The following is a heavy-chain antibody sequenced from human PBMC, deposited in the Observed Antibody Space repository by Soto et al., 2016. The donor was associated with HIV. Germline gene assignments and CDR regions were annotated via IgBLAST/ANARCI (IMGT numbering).Heavy chain of an antibody. V-gene: IGHV1-69*13. J-gene: IGHJ3*01. CDR3: ASRIAVAGWDDAFDV. Sequence: QVQLVQSGAEVKKPGSSVKVSCKASGGTFSRYAISWVRQAPGQGLEWMGGIIPLFGTVDYAQKFKGRVTITADESTNTAYMDLSRLRSEDTAVYYCASRIAVAGWDDAFDVWGQGTMVTVSS. CDR2: IIPLFGTV. CDR1: GGTFSRYA. D-gene: IGHD6-19*01.